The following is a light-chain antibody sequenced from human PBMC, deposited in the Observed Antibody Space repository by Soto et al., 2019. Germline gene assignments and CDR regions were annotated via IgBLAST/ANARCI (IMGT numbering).Light chain of an antibody. Sequence: EIVLTQSPGTLSLSPGDRTTLSCRASPSVNSNYLAWYQQKPGQAPRLLFSGASSRATGIPDRFSGSGSGTVFTLTISSLEPEDLAIYYCQQYDSSPLTVGQGTKVDIK. J-gene: IGKJ1*01. CDR3: QQYDSSPLT. CDR2: GAS. V-gene: IGKV3-20*01. CDR1: PSVNSNY.